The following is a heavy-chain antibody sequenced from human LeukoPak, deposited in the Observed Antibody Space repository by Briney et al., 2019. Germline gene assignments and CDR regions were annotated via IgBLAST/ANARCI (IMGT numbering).Heavy chain of an antibody. CDR2: INPSGGST. J-gene: IGHJ4*02. CDR3: ARGLRPDFWSGYYGIDY. CDR1: GFTFTSYY. V-gene: IGHV1-46*01. D-gene: IGHD3-3*01. Sequence: GGSLRLSCAASGFTFTSYYMHWVRQAPGQGLEWMGIINPSGGSTSYAQKFQGRVTMTRDTSTSTVYMELSSLRSEDTAVYCCARGLRPDFWSGYYGIDYWGQGTLVTVSS.